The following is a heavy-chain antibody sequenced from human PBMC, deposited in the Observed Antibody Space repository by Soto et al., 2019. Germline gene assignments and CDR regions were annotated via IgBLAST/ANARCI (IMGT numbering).Heavy chain of an antibody. CDR3: AHRPPKYSTAWLAFDF. D-gene: IGHD5-18*01. V-gene: IGHV2-5*01. Sequence: QITLKESGPTLVEPTQTLTLTCTVSGFSLTTHEVGVGWIRQPPGKALEWLAFISWNDERRYSPSLKRRLTITKDTSKNQVVLTMANVDPVDTGTYFCAHRPPKYSTAWLAFDFWGQGTTVAVSS. CDR1: GFSLTTHEVG. J-gene: IGHJ3*01. CDR2: ISWNDER.